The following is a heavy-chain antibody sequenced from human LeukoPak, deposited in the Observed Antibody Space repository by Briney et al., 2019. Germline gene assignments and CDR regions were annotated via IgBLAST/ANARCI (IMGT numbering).Heavy chain of an antibody. CDR2: IYYGGST. Sequence: SETLSLTCTVSGGSISSSSYYWGWIRQPSGKGLEWIGSIYYGGSTYYNPSLKSRVTISVDTSRSQFSLKLSSVTAADTAVYYCARVVAVAGISDYWGQGTLVTVSS. CDR1: GGSISSSSYY. D-gene: IGHD6-19*01. CDR3: ARVVAVAGISDY. V-gene: IGHV4-39*01. J-gene: IGHJ4*02.